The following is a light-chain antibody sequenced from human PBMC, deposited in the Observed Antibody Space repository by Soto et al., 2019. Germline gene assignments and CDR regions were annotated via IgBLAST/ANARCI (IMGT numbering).Light chain of an antibody. J-gene: IGKJ3*01. CDR3: QQYASSPLFT. Sequence: EIVLTQSPGTLSLSPGERATLSCRASQSVSSSYLAWYQQKPGQAPRLLIYGASSRATGIPDRFSGSGSGTDFTVTISRLEPEDFAVYYCQQYASSPLFTFGPGTKVDIK. V-gene: IGKV3-20*01. CDR2: GAS. CDR1: QSVSSSY.